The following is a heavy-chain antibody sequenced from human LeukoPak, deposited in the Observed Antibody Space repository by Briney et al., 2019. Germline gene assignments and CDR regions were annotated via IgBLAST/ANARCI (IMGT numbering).Heavy chain of an antibody. CDR3: ARDPLMTTVTSSYYYYGMDV. CDR1: GFTFSNAW. Sequence: GGSLRLSCAASGFTFSNAWMSWVRQAPGKGLVWVSRINSDGRSTSYADSVKGRFTISRDNAMNTLYLQMNSLRAEDTAVYYCARDPLMTTVTSSYYYYGMDVWGQGTTVTVSS. V-gene: IGHV3-74*01. D-gene: IGHD4-17*01. J-gene: IGHJ6*02. CDR2: INSDGRST.